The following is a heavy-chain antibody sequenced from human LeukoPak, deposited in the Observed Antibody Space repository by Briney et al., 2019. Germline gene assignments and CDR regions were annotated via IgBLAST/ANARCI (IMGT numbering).Heavy chain of an antibody. J-gene: IGHJ4*02. CDR1: GYTFSSYS. CDR3: ARSFYDSSGYPNFDY. Sequence: PGGPLRLSCAASGYTFSSYSMNWVRQAPGEGLEWVSFISSGSSYIYYGDSVKGRFTISRDNAKKSLYLQMNSLRAEDTAVYFCARSFYDSSGYPNFDYWGQGTLVTVSS. CDR2: ISSGSSYI. D-gene: IGHD3-22*01. V-gene: IGHV3-21*01.